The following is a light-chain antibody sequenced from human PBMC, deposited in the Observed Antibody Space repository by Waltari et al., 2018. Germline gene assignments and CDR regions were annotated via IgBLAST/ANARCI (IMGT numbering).Light chain of an antibody. CDR2: KVS. Sequence: DVVMTQSPLSLPVTLGQPASISCRSSQSLVRSNGDTFLTWFQQRPGQSPRRLIYKVSNRDLSIPDKFSGSGSGTDFTLKISRVEAEDVGIYYCMQSTFWPTFGQGTKVEI. J-gene: IGKJ1*01. V-gene: IGKV2-30*02. CDR1: QSLVRSNGDTF. CDR3: MQSTFWPT.